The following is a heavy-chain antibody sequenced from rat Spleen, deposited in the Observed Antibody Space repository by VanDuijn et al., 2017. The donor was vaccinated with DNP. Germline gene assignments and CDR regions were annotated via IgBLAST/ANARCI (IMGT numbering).Heavy chain of an antibody. Sequence: EVQLQESGPGLVKPSQSLSLTCSVTAYSITTNYWGWIRKFPGNKMEWVGHISYSGSTSYNPSLKSRISITRDTSKNQFFLHLNSVTTEDTATYYCARGNDGYYAMDAWGQGTSVTVSS. V-gene: IGHV3-1*01. J-gene: IGHJ4*01. CDR1: AYSITTNY. D-gene: IGHD1-12*02. CDR3: ARGNDGYYAMDA. CDR2: ISYSGST.